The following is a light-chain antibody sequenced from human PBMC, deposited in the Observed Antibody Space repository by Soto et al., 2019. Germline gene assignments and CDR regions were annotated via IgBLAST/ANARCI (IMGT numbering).Light chain of an antibody. J-gene: IGLJ1*01. CDR1: SSDVGGYNY. V-gene: IGLV2-14*01. CDR2: DVS. Sequence: QSELTQPASVSGSPGQSITISCTRNSSDVGGYNYVSWYQQHPGKAPKLMIYDVSNRPSGVSNRFSGSKSGNTASLTISGLQAEDEADYYCSSYTSSSTEVFGNGTKVTVL. CDR3: SSYTSSSTEV.